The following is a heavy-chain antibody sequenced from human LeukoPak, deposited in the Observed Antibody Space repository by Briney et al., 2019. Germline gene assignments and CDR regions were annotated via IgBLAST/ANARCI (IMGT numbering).Heavy chain of an antibody. D-gene: IGHD3-10*01. Sequence: GGSLRLSCIVSGFNFSDYSMNWIRKAPGKGLEWVSYISDSGRTGSYADSVKGRFTISRDNAKNSLYLQMNSLRAEDTAVYYCARRGVLWFGELFYYGMDVWGQGTTVTVSS. CDR1: GFNFSDYS. J-gene: IGHJ6*02. CDR2: ISDSGRTG. CDR3: ARRGVLWFGELFYYGMDV. V-gene: IGHV3-11*01.